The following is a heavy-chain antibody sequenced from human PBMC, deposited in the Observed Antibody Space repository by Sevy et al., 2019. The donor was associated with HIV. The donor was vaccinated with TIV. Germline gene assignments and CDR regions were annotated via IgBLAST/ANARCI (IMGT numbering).Heavy chain of an antibody. CDR1: GYTLTELS. CDR3: ATANYYGSGSLLYYFDY. D-gene: IGHD3-10*01. Sequence: ASVKVSCKVSGYTLTELSMHWVRQAPGKGLEWMGGFDPEDGETIYAQKFQGRVTMTEDTSTDTAYMELSSLRCEDTAVYYCATANYYGSGSLLYYFDYWGQGTLVTVSS. V-gene: IGHV1-24*01. CDR2: FDPEDGET. J-gene: IGHJ4*02.